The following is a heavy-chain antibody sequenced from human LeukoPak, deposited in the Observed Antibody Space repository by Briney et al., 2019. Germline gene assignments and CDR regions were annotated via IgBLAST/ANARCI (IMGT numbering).Heavy chain of an antibody. CDR2: IIPIFGTA. J-gene: IGHJ6*02. D-gene: IGHD5-24*01. Sequence: ASVKVSRKASGGTFSSYAISWVRQAPGQGLEWMGGIIPIFGTANYAQKFQGRVTITADESTSTAYMELSSLRSEDTAVYYCARRLKRGDGNYYYGMDVWGQGTTVTVSS. CDR1: GGTFSSYA. CDR3: ARRLKRGDGNYYYGMDV. V-gene: IGHV1-69*13.